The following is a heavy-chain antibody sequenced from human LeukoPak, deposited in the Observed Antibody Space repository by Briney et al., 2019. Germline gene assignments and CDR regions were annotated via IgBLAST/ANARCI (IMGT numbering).Heavy chain of an antibody. J-gene: IGHJ6*02. CDR3: GRNMDV. CDR2: IKQDGSEK. V-gene: IGHV3-7*01. CDR1: GFTFSSYW. Sequence: GGSLRLSCAASGFTFSSYWMTWVRQAPGKGLEWVANIKQDGSEKYYVDAVKGRFTISRDNAKNSLYLQMNNLRVEDTAVYYCGRNMDVWGQGTTVTVSS.